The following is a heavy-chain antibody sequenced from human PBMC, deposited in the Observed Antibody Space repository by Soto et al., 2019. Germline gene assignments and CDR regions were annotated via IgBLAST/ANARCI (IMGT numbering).Heavy chain of an antibody. D-gene: IGHD2-15*01. CDR2: IGVGGET. V-gene: IGHV3-13*01. CDR1: GFTISSYD. CDR3: VREYCSGGAPCTGLYYVDL. J-gene: IGHJ6*03. Sequence: EVQLVESGGGLAQPGGSLRLSCAASGFTISSYDMHWVRQVTGKGLEWVSAIGVGGETYQPGFAKGRFTISRDDVRNSVHLQINSLTVGHTAVYFCVREYCSGGAPCTGLYYVDLWGKGTTVTVS.